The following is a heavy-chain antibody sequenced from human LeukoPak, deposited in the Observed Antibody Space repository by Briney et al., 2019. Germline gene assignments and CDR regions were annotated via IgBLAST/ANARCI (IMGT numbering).Heavy chain of an antibody. Sequence: ASVKVSCKASGYTFTGYYMHWVRQAPGQGLEWMGWINPNSGGTNYAQKFQGWVTMTRDTSISTAYMELSRLRSDDTAVYYCARAGIAVAGTYYYDGMDVWGQGTTVTVSS. CDR1: GYTFTGYY. CDR3: ARAGIAVAGTYYYDGMDV. D-gene: IGHD6-19*01. V-gene: IGHV1-2*04. CDR2: INPNSGGT. J-gene: IGHJ6*02.